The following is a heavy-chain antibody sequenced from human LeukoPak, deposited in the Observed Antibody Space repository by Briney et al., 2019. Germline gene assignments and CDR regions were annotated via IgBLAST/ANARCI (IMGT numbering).Heavy chain of an antibody. J-gene: IGHJ4*02. D-gene: IGHD1-26*01. CDR1: GHTFTSYD. V-gene: IGHV1-8*03. CDR3: ARVIVGGPYYFDY. Sequence: GASVKVSCKASGHTFTSYDINWVRQATGQGLEWMGWMNPNSGNTGYAQKFQGRVTITRNTSISTAYMEPSSLRSEDTAVYYCARVIVGGPYYFDYWGQGTLVTVSS. CDR2: MNPNSGNT.